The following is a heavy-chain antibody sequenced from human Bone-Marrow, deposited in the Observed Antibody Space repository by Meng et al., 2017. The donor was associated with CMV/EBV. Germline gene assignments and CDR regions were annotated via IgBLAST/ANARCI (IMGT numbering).Heavy chain of an antibody. CDR3: AREHPGGHYDL. Sequence: SVKVSCKASGGTFSSYTFSWVRQAPGQGLEWLGRIIPILDIINYAQKFQGRVTITADKSTGTVYMELSSLRYDDTAVYYCAREHPGGHYDLWGQGTLVTVSS. CDR1: GGTFSSYT. CDR2: IIPILDII. J-gene: IGHJ5*02. V-gene: IGHV1-69*04. D-gene: IGHD3-16*01.